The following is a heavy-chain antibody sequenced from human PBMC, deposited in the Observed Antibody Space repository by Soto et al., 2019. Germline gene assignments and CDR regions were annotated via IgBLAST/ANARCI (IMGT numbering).Heavy chain of an antibody. D-gene: IGHD2-15*01. CDR2: ISYDGSNK. CDR1: GFTFSSYA. Sequence: QVQLVESGGGVVQPGRSLRLSCAASGFTFSSYAMHWVRQAPGKGLEWVAVISYDGSNKYYADSVKGRFTISIDNSKNTLYLQMNSLRAEDTAVYYCARDHVVVAATFRASYYGMDVWGQGTTVTVSS. V-gene: IGHV3-30-3*01. J-gene: IGHJ6*02. CDR3: ARDHVVVAATFRASYYGMDV.